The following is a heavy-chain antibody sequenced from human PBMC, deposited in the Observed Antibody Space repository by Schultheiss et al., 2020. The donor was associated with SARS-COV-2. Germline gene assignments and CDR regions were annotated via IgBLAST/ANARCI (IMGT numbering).Heavy chain of an antibody. CDR1: GYTFTSYG. V-gene: IGHV1-18*01. J-gene: IGHJ4*02. CDR2: ISAYNGNT. CDR3: ARDRTAYGGYGD. Sequence: ASVKVSCKASGYTFTSYGISWVRQAPGQGLEWMGWISAYNGNTKYSQKFQGRVTITRDTSASTAYMELSSLRSEDTAVYYCARDRTAYGGYGDWGQGTLVTVSS. D-gene: IGHD5-12*01.